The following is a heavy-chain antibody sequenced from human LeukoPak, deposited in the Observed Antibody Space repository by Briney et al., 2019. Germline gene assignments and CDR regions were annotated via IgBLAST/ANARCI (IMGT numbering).Heavy chain of an antibody. V-gene: IGHV1-2*02. CDR3: ARDGPAQMVDFDY. J-gene: IGHJ4*02. Sequence: GNSVKVSCKASGHTFSGTGWYLYWLRQAPGQGLECMGWIYPYTGATHYAQKFQGRVAMTRDTSISTAYMELSRLRPDDTAVYYCARDGPAQMVDFDYWGQGTLVTVSS. CDR2: IYPYTGAT. D-gene: IGHD3-10*01. CDR1: GHTFSGTGWY.